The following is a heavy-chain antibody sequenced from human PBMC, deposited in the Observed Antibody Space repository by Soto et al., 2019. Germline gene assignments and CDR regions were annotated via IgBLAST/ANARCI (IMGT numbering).Heavy chain of an antibody. CDR2: IYYSGST. CDR3: AREVGLVAARFDY. D-gene: IGHD5-12*01. Sequence: QPPGKGLEWIGYIYYSGSTYYNPSLKSRVTISVDTSKNQFSLKLSSVTAADTAVYYCAREVGLVAARFDYWAREPWSPSPQ. V-gene: IGHV4-30-4*01. J-gene: IGHJ4*02.